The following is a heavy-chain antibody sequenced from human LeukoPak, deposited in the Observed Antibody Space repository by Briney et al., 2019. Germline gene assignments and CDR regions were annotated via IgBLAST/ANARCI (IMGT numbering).Heavy chain of an antibody. CDR3: ASVNGDGAEYFQH. Sequence: ASVKVSCKASGYTFTSYYMHWVRQAPGQGLEWMGIINPSGGSTSYAQKFQGRVTMTRDTSTSTVYMELSSLRSEDTAVYYCASVNGDGAEYFQHWGQGTLVTVSS. CDR1: GYTFTSYY. V-gene: IGHV1-46*01. D-gene: IGHD2-21*01. CDR2: INPSGGST. J-gene: IGHJ1*01.